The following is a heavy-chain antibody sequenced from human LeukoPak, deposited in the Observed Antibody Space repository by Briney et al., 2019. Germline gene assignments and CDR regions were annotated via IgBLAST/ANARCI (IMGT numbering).Heavy chain of an antibody. CDR1: GGSFSGYY. V-gene: IGHV4-34*01. CDR2: INPSGST. D-gene: IGHD3-3*01. Sequence: SETLSLTCAVYGGSFSGYYWSWIRQPPGKGLEWIGEINPSGSTNYNPSLKSRVTISVDTSKNQFSLKLSSVTAADTAVYYCARGYDFWSGYYFDYWGQGTLVTVSS. CDR3: ARGYDFWSGYYFDY. J-gene: IGHJ4*02.